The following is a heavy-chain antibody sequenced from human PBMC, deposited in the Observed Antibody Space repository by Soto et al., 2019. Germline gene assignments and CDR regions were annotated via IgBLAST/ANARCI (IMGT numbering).Heavy chain of an antibody. CDR3: AKDRGSGTTYYYYYGMDV. D-gene: IGHD1-1*01. Sequence: QVQLVESGGGVVQPGRSLRLSCAASGFTFSSYGMHWVRQAPGKGLEWVAVISYDGSNKYYADSVKGRFTISRDNSKNTLHLQMNSLRAEDTAVYYCAKDRGSGTTYYYYYGMDVWGQGTTVTVSS. CDR1: GFTFSSYG. V-gene: IGHV3-30*18. CDR2: ISYDGSNK. J-gene: IGHJ6*02.